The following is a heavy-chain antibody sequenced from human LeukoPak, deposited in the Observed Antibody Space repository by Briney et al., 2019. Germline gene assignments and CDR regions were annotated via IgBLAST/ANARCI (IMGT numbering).Heavy chain of an antibody. CDR2: MNWNGGST. V-gene: IGHV3-20*04. D-gene: IGHD1-26*01. CDR3: ARESLVDYNFYYMDV. Sequence: GGSLRLSCAASGFTFDDYGMSWVRQAPGKGLDWGSSMNWNGGSTGYADSVKGRFTISRDNAKDSLYLQMNSLRVEDTALYYCARESLVDYNFYYMDVWGKGTTVTVSS. J-gene: IGHJ6*03. CDR1: GFTFDDYG.